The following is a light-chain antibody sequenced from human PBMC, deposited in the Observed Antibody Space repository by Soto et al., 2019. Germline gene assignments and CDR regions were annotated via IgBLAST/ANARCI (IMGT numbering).Light chain of an antibody. CDR1: ITDVGSSNY. V-gene: IGLV2-14*01. CDR2: DVS. CDR3: SSYTTTSTWV. Sequence: QSALTQPASVSGSPGQSITISCTGTITDVGSSNYVSWYKQHPGKAPKLMISDVSNRPSGVSNRFSGSKSGNTASLTISGRQAEDEADDYCSSYTTTSTWVFGGGTQLTVL. J-gene: IGLJ2*01.